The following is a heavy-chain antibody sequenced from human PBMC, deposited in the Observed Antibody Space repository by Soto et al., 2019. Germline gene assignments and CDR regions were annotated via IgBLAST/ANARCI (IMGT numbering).Heavy chain of an antibody. Sequence: ALETLSLTCTVSGGSSITSSHYWGWIRQPPGKGLEWIGSIFYSGTTYYNLSLKSRVTISVDASKNQFSLNLSSVTAADTAIYYCARHPRGYTDSPRGPWGQGTRASVSS. J-gene: IGHJ5*02. CDR1: GGSSITSSHY. D-gene: IGHD6-13*01. CDR3: ARHPRGYTDSPRGP. CDR2: IFYSGTT. V-gene: IGHV4-39*01.